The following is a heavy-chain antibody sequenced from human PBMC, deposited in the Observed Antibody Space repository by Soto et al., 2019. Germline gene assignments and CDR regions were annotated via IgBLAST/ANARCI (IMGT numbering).Heavy chain of an antibody. Sequence: EVQLFESGGGLVQPGGSLRLSCSASGFSFSSNSMAWVRQAPGKGLEWVSSISDNADRIFYADSVKGRFTFSRDNSRNKLSLQMNSLRAEDTALYYCVILALGKFDFWGQGTLVIVSS. CDR2: ISDNADRI. V-gene: IGHV3-23*01. CDR1: GFSFSSNS. CDR3: VILALGKFDF. J-gene: IGHJ4*02. D-gene: IGHD1-26*01.